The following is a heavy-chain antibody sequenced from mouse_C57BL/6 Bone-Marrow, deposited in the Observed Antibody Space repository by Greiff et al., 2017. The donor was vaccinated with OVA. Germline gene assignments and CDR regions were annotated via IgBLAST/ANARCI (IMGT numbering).Heavy chain of an antibody. CDR1: GFTFSDYG. CDR3: ARLPFDY. J-gene: IGHJ2*01. CDR2: ISSGSSTI. Sequence: EVKLMESGGGLVKPGGSLKLSCAASGFTFSDYGMHWVRQAPEKGLEWVAYISSGSSTIYYADTVKGRFTISRDNAKNTLSLQMTSLRSEDTAMYYCARLPFDYWGQGTTLTVSS. V-gene: IGHV5-17*01.